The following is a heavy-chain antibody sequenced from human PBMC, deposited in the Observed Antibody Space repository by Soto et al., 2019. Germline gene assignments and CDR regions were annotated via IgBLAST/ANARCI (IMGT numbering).Heavy chain of an antibody. J-gene: IGHJ3*02. CDR1: GFTFDDYV. Sequence: PGGSLRLSCAASGFTFDDYVMHWVRQAPGKGLEWVSGISWNSGIIDYADSVKGRFTISRDNAKNSLYLQMNSLRAEDTAMYYCARTSTYYYDSGGYYSPKNSYAFDIWGQGTMVTVSS. D-gene: IGHD3-22*01. CDR3: ARTSTYYYDSGGYYSPKNSYAFDI. CDR2: ISWNSGII. V-gene: IGHV3-9*01.